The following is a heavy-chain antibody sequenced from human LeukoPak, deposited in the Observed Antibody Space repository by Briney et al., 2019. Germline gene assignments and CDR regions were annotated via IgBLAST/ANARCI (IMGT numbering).Heavy chain of an antibody. CDR2: IYYSGST. Sequence: PSETLSLTCTVSGGSISSGGYYWSWIRQHPGKGLEWIGYIYYSGSTYYNPSLKSRVTISVDTSKNQFSLKLSSATAADTAVYYCARGGGSGRGNWFDPWGQGSLVIVSS. V-gene: IGHV4-31*03. J-gene: IGHJ5*02. CDR1: GGSISSGGYY. CDR3: ARGGGSGRGNWFDP. D-gene: IGHD3-10*01.